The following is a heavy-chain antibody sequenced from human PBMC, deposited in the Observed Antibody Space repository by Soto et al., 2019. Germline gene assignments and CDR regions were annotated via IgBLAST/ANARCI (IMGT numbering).Heavy chain of an antibody. J-gene: IGHJ4*02. V-gene: IGHV2-5*02. CDR3: AHAGDYDLLTFDH. CDR2: IYWDDDK. D-gene: IGHD4-17*01. Sequence: SGPTWEPAQTLTLTCDFSGFSLSTYDMGVAWFRQPPGKALEWLALIYWDDDKRYSPSLKDRLAISKDTSSNQVVLTITNMDPGDTATYFCAHAGDYDLLTFDHWGPGTLVTVS. CDR1: GFSLSTYDMG.